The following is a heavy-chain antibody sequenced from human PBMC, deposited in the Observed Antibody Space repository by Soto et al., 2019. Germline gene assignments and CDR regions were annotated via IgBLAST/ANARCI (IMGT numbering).Heavy chain of an antibody. V-gene: IGHV1-18*01. CDR1: GFRFSDYG. CDR3: ARSYYLADAFDV. D-gene: IGHD3-16*01. Sequence: QDQLVQSGAEMRKPGASVRVACRASGFRFSDYGFNWLRQAPGQGLEWMGWISAFNGNTETAQGLQDRVTMTSDSSTTTAQMDLTNLTTDDTATYYGARSYYLADAFDVWGQGTMVTVSS. CDR2: ISAFNGNT. J-gene: IGHJ3*01.